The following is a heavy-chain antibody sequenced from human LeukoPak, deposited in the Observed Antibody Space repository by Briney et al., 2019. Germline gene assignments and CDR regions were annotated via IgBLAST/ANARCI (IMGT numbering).Heavy chain of an antibody. CDR2: ISSSGTST. CDR1: GFSFSGYY. J-gene: IGHJ4*02. D-gene: IGHD6-19*01. CDR3: ARDRGAVTGQYFDY. V-gene: IGHV3-11*01. Sequence: GGSLRLSCAASGFSFSGYYMSWIRQAPGKGLEWVSYISSSGTSTNYADSVKGRFTISRDSAKNSLYLQMNSLRVEDTAVYYCARDRGAVTGQYFDYWGQGTLVTVSS.